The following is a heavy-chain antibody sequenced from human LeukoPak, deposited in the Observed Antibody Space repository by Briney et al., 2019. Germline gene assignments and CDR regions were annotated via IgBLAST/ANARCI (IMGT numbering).Heavy chain of an antibody. CDR3: ARGPFPGDYMDV. CDR1: GFTFSSYW. Sequence: PGGSLRLSCAASGFTFSSYWMHWVRQAPGKGLVWVSRINTDGSSTSYADSVKGRFTIPRDNAKNTLYLQMNSLRAEDAAVYYCARGPFPGDYMDVWGKGTTVTVSS. CDR2: INTDGSST. V-gene: IGHV3-74*01. J-gene: IGHJ6*03. D-gene: IGHD2/OR15-2a*01.